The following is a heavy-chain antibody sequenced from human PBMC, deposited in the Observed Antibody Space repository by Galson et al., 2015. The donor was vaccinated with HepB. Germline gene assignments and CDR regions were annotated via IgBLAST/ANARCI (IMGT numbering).Heavy chain of an antibody. Sequence: SLRLSCAASGLAFSSSWMHWVRQAPGEGLVWVSQINGEGRGIGHADSVRGRFTISRDNAKNALYLQMNSLRVEDTAVYYCARGGLLYALDIWGQGTMVNVSS. D-gene: IGHD2-8*01. CDR2: INGEGRGI. V-gene: IGHV3-74*01. CDR3: ARGGLLYALDI. CDR1: GLAFSSSW. J-gene: IGHJ3*02.